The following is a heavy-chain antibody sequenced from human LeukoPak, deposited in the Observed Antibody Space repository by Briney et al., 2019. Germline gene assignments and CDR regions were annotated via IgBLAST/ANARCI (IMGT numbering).Heavy chain of an antibody. CDR3: ARAGRDGYNYFDY. V-gene: IGHV4-59*01. CDR2: IYYSGST. Sequence: SETLSLTCTVSGGSISSYYWSWIRQPPGKGLEWIGYIYYSGSTNYNPSLKSRVTISVDTSKNQFSLKLSSVTAADTAVYYCARAGRDGYNYFDYWGQGTLVTVPS. CDR1: GGSISSYY. J-gene: IGHJ4*02. D-gene: IGHD5-24*01.